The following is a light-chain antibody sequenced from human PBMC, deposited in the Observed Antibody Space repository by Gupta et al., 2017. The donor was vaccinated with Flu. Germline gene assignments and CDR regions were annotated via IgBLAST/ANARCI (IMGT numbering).Light chain of an antibody. CDR3: MRGTHWPPYT. J-gene: IGKJ2*01. CDR1: QGLVYRDGHTY. CDR2: EVS. V-gene: IGKV2-30*01. Sequence: EVVLTQSPLSLPVTLGQPASISCRSSQGLVYRDGHTYLNWFHQRPGQSPRRLIYEVSNRDSGVPDRLSGSGSGTDFTLKISRVEAEDVGLYYCMRGTHWPPYTFGQGTKLEI.